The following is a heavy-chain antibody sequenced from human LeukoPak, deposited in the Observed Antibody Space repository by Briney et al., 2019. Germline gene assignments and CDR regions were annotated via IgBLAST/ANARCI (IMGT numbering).Heavy chain of an antibody. D-gene: IGHD5-18*01. Sequence: GGSLRLSCAASGFTFSSYWMSWVRQAPGKGLEWVANIKQDGSEKYYVDSVKGRFTISRDNAKNSLYLQMNSLRAEDTAVYYCVSLPIQLWFQEDYWGQGTLVTVSS. CDR2: IKQDGSEK. V-gene: IGHV3-7*01. CDR1: GFTFSSYW. CDR3: VSLPIQLWFQEDY. J-gene: IGHJ4*02.